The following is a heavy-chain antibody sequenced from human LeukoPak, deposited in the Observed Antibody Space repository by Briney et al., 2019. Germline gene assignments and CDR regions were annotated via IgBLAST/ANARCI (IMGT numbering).Heavy chain of an antibody. CDR1: GYTFTSYG. V-gene: IGHV1-18*01. Sequence: ASVKVSCKASGYTFTSYGISWVRQAPGQGLEWMGWISAYNGNTNYAQKLQGRVTMTTDTSTSTAYMELRSLRSDDTAVYYCARDVKPYGSGSYYPYWGQGTLVTVSS. D-gene: IGHD3-10*01. CDR2: ISAYNGNT. J-gene: IGHJ4*02. CDR3: ARDVKPYGSGSYYPY.